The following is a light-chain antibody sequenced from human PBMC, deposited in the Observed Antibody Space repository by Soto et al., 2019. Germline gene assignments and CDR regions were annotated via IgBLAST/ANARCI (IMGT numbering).Light chain of an antibody. Sequence: DIPMTQSPSTLSASVGDRVTITCRASQSISSWLAWYQQKPGKAPKLLIYKASSLESGVPSRFSGSGSGTEIPLTISHLQPDYFSTYYRQQYNSYSFTFGPGTKVDIK. CDR1: QSISSW. CDR3: QQYNSYSFT. CDR2: KAS. J-gene: IGKJ3*01. V-gene: IGKV1-5*03.